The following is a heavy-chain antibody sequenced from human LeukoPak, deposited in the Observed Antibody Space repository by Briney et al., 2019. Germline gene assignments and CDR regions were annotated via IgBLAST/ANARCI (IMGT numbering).Heavy chain of an antibody. Sequence: SVKVSCTASGGSFSGYAISWARQAPGQGLEWMGGIIPIFGTANYAQKFQGRVTITAGESTRTAYMELRTLRSEDTAIYYCARGSGETGGYYYVYWGRGTPVTVSS. CDR2: IIPIFGTA. V-gene: IGHV1-69*01. D-gene: IGHD3-22*01. J-gene: IGHJ4*02. CDR1: GGSFSGYA. CDR3: ARGSGETGGYYYVY.